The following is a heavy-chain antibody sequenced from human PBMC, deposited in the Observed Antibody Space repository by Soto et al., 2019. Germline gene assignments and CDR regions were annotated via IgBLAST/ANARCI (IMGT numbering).Heavy chain of an antibody. CDR3: ARTPNLVPAAIAAFDI. CDR1: GGTFSSYT. CDR2: IIPILGIA. J-gene: IGHJ3*02. D-gene: IGHD2-2*01. Sequence: SVKVSCKASGGTFSSYTISWVRQAPGQGLEWMGRIIPILGIANYAQKFQGRVTITADKSTSTAYMELSSLRSEDTAVYYCARTPNLVPAAIAAFDIWGQGTMVTVSS. V-gene: IGHV1-69*02.